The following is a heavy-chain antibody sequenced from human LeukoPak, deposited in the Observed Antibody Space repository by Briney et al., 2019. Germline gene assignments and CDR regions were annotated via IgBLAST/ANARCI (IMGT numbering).Heavy chain of an antibody. CDR1: GYTFTSYG. V-gene: IGHV1-18*01. J-gene: IGHJ2*01. CDR2: ISAYNGNT. Sequence: GASVKVSCKASGYTFTSYGISWVRQAPGQGLEWMGWISAYNGNTNYVQKLQGRVTMTTDTSTSTAYMELRSLRSDDTAVYYCARDRTYYDYVWGSSYWYFDLWGRGTLVTVSS. D-gene: IGHD3-16*01. CDR3: ARDRTYYDYVWGSSYWYFDL.